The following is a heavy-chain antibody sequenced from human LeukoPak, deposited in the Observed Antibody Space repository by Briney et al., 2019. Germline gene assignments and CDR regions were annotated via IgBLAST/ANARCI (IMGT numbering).Heavy chain of an antibody. CDR3: ARSHRGYSYGSYY. CDR2: IYYSGST. CDR1: GGSISSGGYY. Sequence: SETLSLTCTVPGGSISSGGYYWTWIRQHPGKGLEWIGYIYYSGSTYYNPSLKSRVTISVDTSKDQFSLKLSSVTAADTAVYYCARSHRGYSYGSYYWGQGTLVTVSS. J-gene: IGHJ4*02. D-gene: IGHD5-18*01. V-gene: IGHV4-31*03.